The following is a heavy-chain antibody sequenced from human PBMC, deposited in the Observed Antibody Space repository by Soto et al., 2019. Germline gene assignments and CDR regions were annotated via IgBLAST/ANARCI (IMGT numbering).Heavy chain of an antibody. Sequence: SVKVSCXASGDTFSSYTISWVRQAPGQGLEWMGRIIPILGIANYAQKFQGIVTITADKSTSTAYMELSSLRSEDTAVYYCASDPCSGGSCYSSGLDYWGQGTQVTVSS. D-gene: IGHD2-15*01. CDR2: IIPILGIA. V-gene: IGHV1-69*02. J-gene: IGHJ4*02. CDR1: GDTFSSYT. CDR3: ASDPCSGGSCYSSGLDY.